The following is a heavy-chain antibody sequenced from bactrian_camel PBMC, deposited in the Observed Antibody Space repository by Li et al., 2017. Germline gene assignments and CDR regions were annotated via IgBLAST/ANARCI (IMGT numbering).Heavy chain of an antibody. V-gene: IGHV3S31*01. CDR1: GFTFSSYP. D-gene: IGHD2*01. CDR3: AAGGGYCYIGRVQDGFDY. CDR2: INSGGGST. Sequence: DVQLVESGGGMVQPGGSLRLSCAASGFTFSSYPMSWVRLAPGKGLEWVSAINSGGGSTYYADSVKGRFTISKDNAKNTLDLEMNNLQPEDTAMYYCAAGGGYCYIGRVQDGFDYWGQGTQVTVS. J-gene: IGHJ6*01.